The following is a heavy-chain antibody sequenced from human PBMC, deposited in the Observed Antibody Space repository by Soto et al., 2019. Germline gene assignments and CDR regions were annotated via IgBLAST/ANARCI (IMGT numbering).Heavy chain of an antibody. V-gene: IGHV4-39*01. J-gene: IGHJ5*02. CDR1: GGSINSSVFD. CDR2: IYYSGST. D-gene: IGHD1-7*01. Sequence: SWSTSLSGTFSGGSINSSVFDLVWISQPPGKGLDWIGGIYYSGSTYYNPSLKSRVTISVDTSKNQFSLKLSSVTAVDTALYYCARRQLELLKLDPWGQGTLVTVSS. CDR3: ARRQLELLKLDP.